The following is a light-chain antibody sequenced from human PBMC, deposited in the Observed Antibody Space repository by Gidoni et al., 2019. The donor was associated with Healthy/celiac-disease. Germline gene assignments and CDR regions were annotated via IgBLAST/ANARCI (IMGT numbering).Light chain of an antibody. V-gene: IGKV3-11*01. CDR3: QQRSNWQYT. J-gene: IGKJ2*01. CDR2: DAS. Sequence: ELVLTQSPATLSLSPWERATLSCRASQSVSSYLAWYQQKPGQAPRLLIYDASNRATGIPARFSGSGSGTDFTLTISSLEPEDFAVYYCQQRSNWQYTFGQGTKLEIK. CDR1: QSVSSY.